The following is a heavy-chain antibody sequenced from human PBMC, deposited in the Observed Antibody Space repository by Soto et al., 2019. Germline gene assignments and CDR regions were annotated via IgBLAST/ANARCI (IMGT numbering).Heavy chain of an antibody. D-gene: IGHD2-2*02. V-gene: IGHV6-1*01. CDR2: TYYRSKWYN. CDR1: GDSVSSNSAA. Sequence: QVQLQQSGPGLVKPSQTLSLTCAISGDSVSSNSAAWNWIRQSPSRGLEWLGRTYYRSKWYNDYAVSVKSRITINPDTSKTQFSLQLNSVTPEDTAVYYCARVYCSSTSCYNDWFDPWGQGTLVTVSS. J-gene: IGHJ5*02. CDR3: ARVYCSSTSCYNDWFDP.